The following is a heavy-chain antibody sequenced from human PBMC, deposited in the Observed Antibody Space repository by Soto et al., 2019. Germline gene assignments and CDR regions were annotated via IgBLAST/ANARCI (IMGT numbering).Heavy chain of an antibody. CDR2: TYDSGST. J-gene: IGHJ2*01. D-gene: IGHD4-17*01. Sequence: QVQLQESGPGLVKPSETLSLTCTVSGGSISGGGYYWSWIRQPPGKGLEGIGYTYDSGSTYYNPSLQSRLDISVATPKNQFSQRLTSVTAADTGVYYCAREIIPLTTDGYFDLWGRGTLVTVPS. V-gene: IGHV4-30-4*01. CDR3: AREIIPLTTDGYFDL. CDR1: GGSISGGGYY.